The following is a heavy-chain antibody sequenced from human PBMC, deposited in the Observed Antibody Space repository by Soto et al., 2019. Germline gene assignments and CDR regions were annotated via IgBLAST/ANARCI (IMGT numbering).Heavy chain of an antibody. CDR1: GFTFSSYA. J-gene: IGHJ4*02. CDR3: ARDKYNWNDGPFDY. V-gene: IGHV3-30-3*01. CDR2: ISYDGSNK. D-gene: IGHD1-20*01. Sequence: GGSLRLSCAASGFTFSSYAMHWVRQAPGKGLEWVAVISYDGSNKYYADSVKGRFTISRDNSKNTLYLQMNSLRAEDTAVYYCARDKYNWNDGPFDYWGQGTLVTVSS.